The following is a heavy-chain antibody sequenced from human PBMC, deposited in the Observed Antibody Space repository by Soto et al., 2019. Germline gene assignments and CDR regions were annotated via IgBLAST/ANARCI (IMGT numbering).Heavy chain of an antibody. J-gene: IGHJ4*02. Sequence: ASVKVSCKASGYTFTSYGISWVRQAPGQGLEWMGWISAYNGNTNYAQKLQGRVTMTTDTSTSTAYMELRSLRSDDTAVYYCARVEWSVVVGMGFDYWGQGTLVTVS. CDR1: GYTFTSYG. V-gene: IGHV1-18*01. CDR3: ARVEWSVVVGMGFDY. D-gene: IGHD3-3*01. CDR2: ISAYNGNT.